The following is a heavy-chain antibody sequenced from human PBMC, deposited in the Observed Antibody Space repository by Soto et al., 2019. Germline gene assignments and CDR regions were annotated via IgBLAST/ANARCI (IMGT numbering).Heavy chain of an antibody. V-gene: IGHV1-69*13. CDR1: GGTFSSYA. CDR3: ARGLIVGATSRKLRGGAFDI. D-gene: IGHD1-26*01. J-gene: IGHJ3*02. CDR2: IIPIFGTA. Sequence: SVKVSCKASGGTFSSYAISWVRQAPGQGLEWMGGIIPIFGTANYAQKFQGRVTITADESTSTAYMELSSLRSEDTAVYYCARGLIVGATSRKLRGGAFDIWGQGTMVTVSS.